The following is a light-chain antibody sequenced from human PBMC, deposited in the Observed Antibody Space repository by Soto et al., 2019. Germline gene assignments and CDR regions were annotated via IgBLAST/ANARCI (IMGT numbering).Light chain of an antibody. CDR3: ETWDSSTYVV. Sequence: QLVLTQSSSASASLGSSVKLTCTLSSGHSSYRIAWHQQQPGKAPRYLMKVEGSGSFIKGSGVPDRFSGSSSGADRYLTISILQSEDEAHYYCETWDSSTYVVFGGGTKLTVL. V-gene: IGLV4-60*03. J-gene: IGLJ2*01. CDR1: SGHSSYR. CDR2: VEGSGSF.